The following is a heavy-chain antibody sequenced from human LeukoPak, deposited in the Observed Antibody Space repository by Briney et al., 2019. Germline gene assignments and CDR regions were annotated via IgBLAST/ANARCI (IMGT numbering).Heavy chain of an antibody. J-gene: IGHJ3*02. Sequence: GGSLRLSCAASGFTVSSNYMSWVRQAPGKGLEWISSLYSGGNTYYADSVKDRFTISGDSSNNTLYLQMNSLRAEDTAVYYCARENYGPDAFDIWGQGTTVTVSS. CDR3: ARENYGPDAFDI. CDR2: LYSGGNT. D-gene: IGHD3-10*01. V-gene: IGHV3-66*01. CDR1: GFTVSSNY.